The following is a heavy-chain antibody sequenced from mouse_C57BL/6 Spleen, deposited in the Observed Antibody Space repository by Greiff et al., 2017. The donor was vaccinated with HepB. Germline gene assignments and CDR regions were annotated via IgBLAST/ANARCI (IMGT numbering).Heavy chain of an antibody. V-gene: IGHV3-6*01. D-gene: IGHD2-5*01. CDR1: GYSITSGYY. J-gene: IGHJ4*01. Sequence: EVQVVESGPGLVKPSQSLSLTCSVTGYSITSGYYWNWIRQFPGNKLEWMGYISYDGSNNYNPSLKNRISITRDTSKNQFFLKLNSVTTEDTATYYCAREDYSTAMDYWGQGTSVTVSS. CDR3: AREDYSTAMDY. CDR2: ISYDGSN.